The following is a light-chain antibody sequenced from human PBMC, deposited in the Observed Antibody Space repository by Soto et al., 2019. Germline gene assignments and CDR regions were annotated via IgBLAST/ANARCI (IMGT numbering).Light chain of an antibody. Sequence: ILMTQSPSTLSASVGDRVTITCRASQSVTRFLAWYQQKPGKAPKLLIYKASTLGGGVPSRFSGGGSGTDFTLTISRLQPDDSATYYCQQYVSYSSFGPGTKVDIK. V-gene: IGKV1-5*03. J-gene: IGKJ3*01. CDR3: QQYVSYSS. CDR2: KAS. CDR1: QSVTRF.